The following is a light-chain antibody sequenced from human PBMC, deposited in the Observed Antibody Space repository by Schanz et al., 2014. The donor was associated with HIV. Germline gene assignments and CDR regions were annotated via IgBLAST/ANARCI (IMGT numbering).Light chain of an antibody. V-gene: IGLV2-11*01. CDR1: SSDVGGYNY. CDR2: DVS. Sequence: QSALTQPRSVSGSPGQSVAISCTGTSSDVGGYNYVSWYQQHPGKAPKLIIFDVSERPSAVPDRFSGSKSGNTASLTISGLQAEDEADYYCSSYTSSNTYVFGTGTKLTVL. CDR3: SSYTSSNTYV. J-gene: IGLJ1*01.